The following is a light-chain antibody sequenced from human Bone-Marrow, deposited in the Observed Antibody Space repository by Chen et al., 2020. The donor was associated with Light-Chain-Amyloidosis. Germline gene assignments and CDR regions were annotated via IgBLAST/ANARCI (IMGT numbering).Light chain of an antibody. CDR3: QVWDRSSDRPV. CDR1: TIGSTS. CDR2: DDS. J-gene: IGLJ3*02. Sequence: SSVLTQPSPASVAPGPTATIACGGNTIGSTSVHWYQQTPGHAPLLVVYDDSDRPSGIPERLSGSNSGNTATLTISRVEAGDEADYYCQVWDRSSDRPVFGGGTKLTVL. V-gene: IGLV3-21*02.